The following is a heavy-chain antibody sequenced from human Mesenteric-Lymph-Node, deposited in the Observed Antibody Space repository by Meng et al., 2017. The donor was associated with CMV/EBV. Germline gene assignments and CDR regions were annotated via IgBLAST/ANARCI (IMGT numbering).Heavy chain of an antibody. CDR1: GFTFSSYE. V-gene: IGHV3-48*03. D-gene: IGHD2-8*01. J-gene: IGHJ6*02. CDR2: ISSSGSTI. CDR3: ARETSQYCTTSSCRYYFYGVDV. Sequence: GGSLRLSCAASGFTFSSYEMNWVRQAPGKGLEWVSYISSSGSTIYYADSVKGRFTISRDNAKNSLYLQMNSLRAEDTAVYYCARETSQYCTTSSCRYYFYGVDVWGQGTTVTVSS.